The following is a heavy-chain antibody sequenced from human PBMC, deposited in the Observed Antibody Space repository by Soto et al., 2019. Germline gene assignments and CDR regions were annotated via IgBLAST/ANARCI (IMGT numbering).Heavy chain of an antibody. J-gene: IGHJ1*01. D-gene: IGHD3-16*01. V-gene: IGHV3-30*19. CDR1: GFTFRSYV. Sequence: QVQLVESGGGVVQPGTSLRVSCVGSGFTFRSYVIHWVRQAPGKGLEWVALTSYDGSDKYYGDSVRGRFTISKDNSRNTVDLQIDSLGLEDTALYYWAGWGTKGGLDVWGQGTLVSVSS. CDR3: AGWGTKGGLDV. CDR2: TSYDGSDK.